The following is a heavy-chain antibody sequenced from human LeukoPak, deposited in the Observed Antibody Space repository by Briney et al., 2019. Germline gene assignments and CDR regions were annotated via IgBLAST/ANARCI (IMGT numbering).Heavy chain of an antibody. CDR3: ARGRPHGNDY. V-gene: IGHV3-74*01. D-gene: IGHD4-23*01. CDR1: GFTFSSYA. J-gene: IGHJ4*02. CDR2: IASDGSST. Sequence: SGGSLRLSCAASGFTFSSYAMHWVRQAPGKGLVWVSRIASDGSSTTYADSVKGRFSISRGNAKNTLYLQMNSLRVEDTAVYYCARGRPHGNDYWGQGTLVTVSS.